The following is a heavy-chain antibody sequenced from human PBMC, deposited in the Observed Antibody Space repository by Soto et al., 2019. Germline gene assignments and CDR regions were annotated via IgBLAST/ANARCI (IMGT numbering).Heavy chain of an antibody. D-gene: IGHD3-16*01. CDR2: VYRSGTT. J-gene: IGHJ4*02. Sequence: SETLSLTCTVSGGSISSYYWSWIRQSPGKGPEWIGYVYRSGTTNYNPSLQSRVTMSLDTSKNQFSLKLNAVTTADTAVYYCATRPPGEAFFGVFDYRSRGTLVTVSS. V-gene: IGHV4-59*01. CDR3: ATRPPGEAFFGVFDY. CDR1: GGSISSYY.